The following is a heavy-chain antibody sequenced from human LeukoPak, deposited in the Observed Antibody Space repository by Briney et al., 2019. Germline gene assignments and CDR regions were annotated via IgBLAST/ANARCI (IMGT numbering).Heavy chain of an antibody. CDR3: ARSYGDINWFDP. J-gene: IGHJ5*02. CDR2: IYYSGST. Sequence: SETLSLTCTVSGGSISSGGYYWSWIRQHPGKGLEWMGYIYYSGSTYYNPSLKSRVTISLDTSKNQLSLKLSSVTGADTAVYYCARSYGDINWFDPWGQGTLVTVSS. V-gene: IGHV4-31*03. CDR1: GGSISSGGYY. D-gene: IGHD4-17*01.